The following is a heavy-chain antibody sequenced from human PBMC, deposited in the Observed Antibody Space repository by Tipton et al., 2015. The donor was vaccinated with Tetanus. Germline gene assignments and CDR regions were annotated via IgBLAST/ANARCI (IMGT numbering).Heavy chain of an antibody. CDR1: GGSFSGYY. CDR2: INHSGST. J-gene: IGHJ4*02. Sequence: TLSLTCAVYGGSFSGYYWSWIRQPPGKGLEWIGEINHSGSTNYNPSLKSRVTISVDTSKNQFSLKLSSVTAADTAVYYCAREAMTTVTKGGYYFDYWGQGTLVTVSS. D-gene: IGHD4-17*01. V-gene: IGHV4-34*01. CDR3: AREAMTTVTKGGYYFDY.